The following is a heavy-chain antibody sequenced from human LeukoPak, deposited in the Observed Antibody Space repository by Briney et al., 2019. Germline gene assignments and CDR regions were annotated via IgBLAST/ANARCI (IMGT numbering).Heavy chain of an antibody. CDR2: LSSSGGNT. Sequence: GGSLRLSCVASGFFFSNYDMNWVRQAPGKGLEWVSGLSSSGGNTFYADSVKGRFTISRDNSKNIVYLQMNRLRGEDTAIYYCARGVTVTTDFWGQGTLVTVSS. J-gene: IGHJ4*02. CDR1: GFFFSNYD. CDR3: ARGVTVTTDF. D-gene: IGHD4-17*01. V-gene: IGHV3-23*01.